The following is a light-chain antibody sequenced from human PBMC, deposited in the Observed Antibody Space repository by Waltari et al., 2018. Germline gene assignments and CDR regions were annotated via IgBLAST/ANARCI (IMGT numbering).Light chain of an antibody. J-gene: IGKJ1*01. Sequence: DIQMTQSPSSVSASVGDRVTITCRASQGIRSWLAWYQQNPGKAPKLLIYDASSLQSGVPSRFSGSGSGTDFTLTISSLQPEDFATYYCQQANSFPRTFGQGTKVEIK. CDR3: QQANSFPRT. V-gene: IGKV1-12*01. CDR1: QGIRSW. CDR2: DAS.